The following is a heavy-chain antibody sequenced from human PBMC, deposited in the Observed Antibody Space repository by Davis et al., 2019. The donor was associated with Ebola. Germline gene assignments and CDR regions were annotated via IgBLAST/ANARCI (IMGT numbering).Heavy chain of an antibody. CDR3: ARVNGGQWVDY. J-gene: IGHJ4*02. Sequence: PSETLSLTCTVSGGSTSSSDYYWGWIRQPPGKGLEWIGSILYGGSTYQSSSLKSRVTISVDTSKNQFSLKLNSVTAADTAVYYCARVNGGQWVDYWGQGTLVTVSS. D-gene: IGHD6-19*01. V-gene: IGHV4-39*07. CDR2: ILYGGST. CDR1: GGSTSSSDYY.